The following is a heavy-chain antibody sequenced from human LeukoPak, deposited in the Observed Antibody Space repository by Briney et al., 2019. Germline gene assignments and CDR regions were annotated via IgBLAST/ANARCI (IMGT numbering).Heavy chain of an antibody. V-gene: IGHV3-23*01. D-gene: IGHD1-7*01. Sequence: GGSLRLSCAASGFTFSSYAISWVRQAPGKGLEWVSAIGGSGDSTYYADSVKGRFTISRDNSKDTLHLQMNSLRAEDTAVYYCAKDRARGGTTDFDYWGHGTLVTVSS. CDR1: GFTFSSYA. CDR3: AKDRARGGTTDFDY. J-gene: IGHJ4*01. CDR2: IGGSGDST.